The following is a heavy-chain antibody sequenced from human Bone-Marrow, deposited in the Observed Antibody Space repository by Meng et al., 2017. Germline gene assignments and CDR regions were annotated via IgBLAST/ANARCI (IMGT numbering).Heavy chain of an antibody. J-gene: IGHJ4*02. D-gene: IGHD6-13*01. CDR3: ATGAAAADN. CDR1: GFRVTDAW. Sequence: GESLKISCVASGFRVTDAWMSWVRQAPGKGLEWVGRINSNSDGGTTDYAAPVKGRFTISRDDSKNTLYLQMNSLITEDTAVYFCATGAAAADNWGQGTLVTVSS. CDR2: INSNSDGGTT. V-gene: IGHV3-15*01.